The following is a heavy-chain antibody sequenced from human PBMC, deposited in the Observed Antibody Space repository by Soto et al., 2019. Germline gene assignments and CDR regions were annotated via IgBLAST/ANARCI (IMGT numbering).Heavy chain of an antibody. V-gene: IGHV4-38-2*02. CDR3: ARQDRVVAEGRWFDP. CDR2: VHYSGNT. Sequence: PSETLSLTCTVSGYSISSGCHXAWIRQPPGKGLEWLGSVHYSGNTYYNPSLKSRLTISVDKSKNQFSLNLSSVTAADTAVYYCARQDRVVAEGRWFDPWGQGTLVTVSS. J-gene: IGHJ5*02. D-gene: IGHD2-15*01. CDR1: GYSISSGCH.